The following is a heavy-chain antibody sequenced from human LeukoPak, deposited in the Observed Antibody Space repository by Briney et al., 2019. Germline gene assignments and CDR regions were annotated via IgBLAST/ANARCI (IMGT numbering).Heavy chain of an antibody. CDR3: AAIFTDGKFGY. D-gene: IGHD3-9*01. Sequence: GGSLRLSCAASGFTFSSYAMHWVRQAPGKGLEWVAVISYDGSNKYYADSVKGRFTISRDNSKNTLYLQMNSLRAEDTAVYYCAAIFTDGKFGYWGQGTLVTVSS. CDR1: GFTFSSYA. V-gene: IGHV3-30*04. CDR2: ISYDGSNK. J-gene: IGHJ4*02.